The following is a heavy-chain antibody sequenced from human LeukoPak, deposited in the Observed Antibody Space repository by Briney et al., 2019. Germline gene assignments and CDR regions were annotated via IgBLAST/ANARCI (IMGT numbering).Heavy chain of an antibody. J-gene: IGHJ2*01. Sequence: PGGSLRLSCAASGFTFSSYSMNWVRQAPGKGLEWVSYISSSGSTIYYADSVKGRFTISRDNAKNSLYLQMNSLRAEDTAVYYCARNYYDSSGSHFDLWGRGTLVTVSS. CDR3: ARNYYDSSGSHFDL. CDR2: ISSSGSTI. D-gene: IGHD3-22*01. V-gene: IGHV3-48*04. CDR1: GFTFSSYS.